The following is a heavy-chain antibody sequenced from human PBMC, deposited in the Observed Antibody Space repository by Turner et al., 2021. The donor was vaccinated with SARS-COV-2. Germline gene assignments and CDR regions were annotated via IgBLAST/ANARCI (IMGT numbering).Heavy chain of an antibody. Sequence: EVQLVESGGGLVEPEGSLRLSCTDAGFTFSSYSMNWVRQAPGKGLEWVSSIRSRSAYIYYADSVKGRFTISRENAKNSLYLQMNSLRAEDTAVYYCAREYASSSSTNWFDPWGQGTLVTVSS. CDR1: GFTFSSYS. CDR2: IRSRSAYI. V-gene: IGHV3-21*01. J-gene: IGHJ5*02. CDR3: AREYASSSSTNWFDP. D-gene: IGHD6-6*01.